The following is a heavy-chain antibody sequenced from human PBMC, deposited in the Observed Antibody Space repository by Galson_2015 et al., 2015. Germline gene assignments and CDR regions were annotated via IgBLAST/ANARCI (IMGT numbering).Heavy chain of an antibody. V-gene: IGHV1-2*06. J-gene: IGHJ5*02. D-gene: IGHD6-13*01. CDR1: GYTFTGYY. CDR2: IKPNSGGT. CDR3: ARRGSSIWYGWFDP. Sequence: SVKVSCKASGYTFTGYYMHWVRQAPGQGLEWKGRIKPNSGGTNYAQKFQGRVTMTRDTSISTAYMELSRLRSDDTAVYYCARRGSSIWYGWFDPSSQGTLVTVSS.